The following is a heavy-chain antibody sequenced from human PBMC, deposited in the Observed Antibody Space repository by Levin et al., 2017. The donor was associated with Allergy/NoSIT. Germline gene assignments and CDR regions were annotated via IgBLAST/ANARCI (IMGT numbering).Heavy chain of an antibody. CDR1: GFTFSSYA. J-gene: IGHJ4*02. CDR3: ARVPSTAGTLDDY. CDR2: ISYDGSNK. V-gene: IGHV3-30-3*01. D-gene: IGHD6-13*01. Sequence: TGGSLRLSCAASGFTFSSYAMHWVRQAPGKGLEWVAVISYDGSNKYYADSVKGRFTISRDNSKNTLYLQMNSLRAEDTAVYYCARVPSTAGTLDDYWGQGTLVTVSS.